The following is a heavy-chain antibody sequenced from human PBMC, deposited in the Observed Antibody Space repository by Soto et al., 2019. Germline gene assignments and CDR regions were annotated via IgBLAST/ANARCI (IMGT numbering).Heavy chain of an antibody. Sequence: PSETLSLTCTVSGGSISSYYWSWIRQPPGKGLEWIGYIYYSGSTNYNPSLKSRVTISVDTSKNQFSLKLSSVTAADTAVYYCARDHGRYYYGSGDYYYYGMDVWGQGTTV. D-gene: IGHD3-10*01. CDR2: IYYSGST. CDR3: ARDHGRYYYGSGDYYYYGMDV. J-gene: IGHJ6*02. CDR1: GGSISSYY. V-gene: IGHV4-59*01.